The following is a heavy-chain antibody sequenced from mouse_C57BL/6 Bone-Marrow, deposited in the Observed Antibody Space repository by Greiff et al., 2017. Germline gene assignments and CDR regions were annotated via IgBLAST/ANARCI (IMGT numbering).Heavy chain of an antibody. Sequence: QVQLQQPGAELVKPGASVKLSCKASGYTFTSYWMQWVKQRPGKGLEWIGEIDPSDSYTNYNQKFKGKATLTVDTSSSTAYMQLSSLTSEDSAVYYCARETGRDFYWGQGTTLTVSS. J-gene: IGHJ2*01. CDR2: IDPSDSYT. D-gene: IGHD4-1*01. CDR1: GYTFTSYW. V-gene: IGHV1-50*01. CDR3: ARETGRDFY.